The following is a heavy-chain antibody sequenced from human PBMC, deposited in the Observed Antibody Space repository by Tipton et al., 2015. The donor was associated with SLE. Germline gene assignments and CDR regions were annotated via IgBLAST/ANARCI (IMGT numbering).Heavy chain of an antibody. V-gene: IGHV4-34*01. D-gene: IGHD3-3*01. Sequence: TLSLTCAVYGGSFSGYYWSWIRQPPGKGLEWIGEINHSGSTNYNPSLKSRVTISVDTSKNQFSLKLSSVTAADTAVYYCARGILRFLDGAFDIWGQGTMVTVSS. CDR2: INHSGST. CDR1: GGSFSGYY. CDR3: ARGILRFLDGAFDI. J-gene: IGHJ3*02.